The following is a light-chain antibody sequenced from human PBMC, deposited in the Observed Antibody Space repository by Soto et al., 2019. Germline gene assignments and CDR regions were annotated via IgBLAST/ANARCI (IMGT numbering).Light chain of an antibody. V-gene: IGLV2-23*01. Sequence: QSALAQPASVSGSPGQSITISCTGTSSGVGAYDSVSWYQQHPHKAPQVIIYKGTRRPSGVSNRFSGSTSGNAASLTISGLQADDEADYFCCSSAPESTYVFGTGTKVTVL. CDR2: KGT. CDR1: SSGVGAYDS. J-gene: IGLJ1*01. CDR3: CSSAPESTYV.